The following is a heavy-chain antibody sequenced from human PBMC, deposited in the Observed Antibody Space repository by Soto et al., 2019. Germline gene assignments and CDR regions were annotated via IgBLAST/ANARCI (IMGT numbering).Heavy chain of an antibody. V-gene: IGHV4-39*01. Sequence: XTLPLPCNVAGVSLSSTSYNWGWSRQPPGKGLEWIWTLDYSGTAHYNTSLKSRINMSADPSKNQVSLTMTSVTAADTAVYYCARQGSYWGQGALVTVSS. CDR1: GVSLSSTSYN. J-gene: IGHJ4*02. CDR3: ARQGSY. CDR2: LDYSGTA.